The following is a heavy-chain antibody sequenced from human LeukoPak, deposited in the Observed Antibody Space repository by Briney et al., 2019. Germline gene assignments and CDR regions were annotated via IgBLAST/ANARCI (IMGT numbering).Heavy chain of an antibody. D-gene: IGHD1/OR15-1a*01. J-gene: IGHJ5*02. CDR1: GFTFSSYA. CDR2: ISYDGSNK. Sequence: GGSLRLSCAASGFTFSSYAMHWVRQAPGKGLEWVAVISYDGSNKYYADSVKGRFTISRDNSKNTLYLQMNSLRAEDTAVYYCAKEAVNNPGSWFDPWGQGTLVTVSS. V-gene: IGHV3-30-3*01. CDR3: AKEAVNNPGSWFDP.